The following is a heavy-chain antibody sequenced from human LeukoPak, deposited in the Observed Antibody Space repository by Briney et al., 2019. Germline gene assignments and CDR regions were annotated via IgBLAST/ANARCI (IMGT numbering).Heavy chain of an antibody. D-gene: IGHD6-19*01. Sequence: SETLSLTCTVSGGSLSSYYWSWIRQPAGKGLEWIGRIYSSGSTEYNPSLKSRVTMSVDTSKNQFSLKLSSVRASDTVLYYCARDPSAVAGYFDCWGQGPLVTVSS. CDR1: GGSLSSYY. J-gene: IGHJ4*01. CDR3: ARDPSAVAGYFDC. CDR2: IYSSGST. V-gene: IGHV4-4*07.